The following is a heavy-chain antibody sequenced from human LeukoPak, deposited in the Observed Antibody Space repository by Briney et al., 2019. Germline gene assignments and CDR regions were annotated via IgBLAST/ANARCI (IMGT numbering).Heavy chain of an antibody. CDR2: IYYSGNT. V-gene: IGHV4-59*11. Sequence: SETLSLTCTVSRGSISGHYWSWLRQSPGKGLEWIGNIYYSGNTNYNPSLKSRVTISIHSSKNQFSLKLSSVTAADTAVYYCARHAGFGELFHYYYGMDVWGQGTTVTVSS. CDR3: ARHAGFGELFHYYYGMDV. CDR1: RGSISGHY. D-gene: IGHD3-10*01. J-gene: IGHJ6*02.